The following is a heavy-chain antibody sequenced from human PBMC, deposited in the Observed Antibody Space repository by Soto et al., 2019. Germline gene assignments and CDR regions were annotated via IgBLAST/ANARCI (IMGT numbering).Heavy chain of an antibody. V-gene: IGHV3-23*01. CDR3: ARTNGEPEAFDI. CDR1: GFTFSSYA. CDR2: ISGSGGST. Sequence: EVQLLESGGGLVQPGGSLRLSCAASGFTFSSYAMSWVRQAPGKGLEWVSVISGSGGSTYYADSVKGRFTISRDNSKNTLSLQMNSLRAEDTAIYYCARTNGEPEAFDIWGQGTMVTVSS. D-gene: IGHD2-8*01. J-gene: IGHJ3*02.